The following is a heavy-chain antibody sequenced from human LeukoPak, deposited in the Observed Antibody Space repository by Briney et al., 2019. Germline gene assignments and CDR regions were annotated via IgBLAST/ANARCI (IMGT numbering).Heavy chain of an antibody. V-gene: IGHV3-30*18. J-gene: IGHJ4*02. D-gene: IGHD6-13*01. CDR3: AKGYSSSWHYRYFDY. CDR2: ISYDGSNK. CDR1: GFTFSSYG. Sequence: GGSLRLSCAASGFTFSSYGMHWVRQAPGKGLEWVAVISYDGSNKYYADSVKGRFTISRDNSKNTLYLQMNSLRAEDTAVYYCAKGYSSSWHYRYFDYWGQGTLVTVSS.